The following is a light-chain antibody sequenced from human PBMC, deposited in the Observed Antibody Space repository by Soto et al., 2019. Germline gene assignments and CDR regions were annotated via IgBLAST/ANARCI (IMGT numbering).Light chain of an antibody. J-gene: IGLJ3*02. Sequence: QSALTQPPSASGSPGQSVTIYCTGTSSDVGGYNSVSWYQHHPGKAPKLMIYEVSKRPSGVPDRFSGSKSGNTASLTVSGLQADDEADYYCSSYAGSSSFVVFGGGTKLTVL. V-gene: IGLV2-8*01. CDR2: EVS. CDR1: SSDVGGYNS. CDR3: SSYAGSSSFVV.